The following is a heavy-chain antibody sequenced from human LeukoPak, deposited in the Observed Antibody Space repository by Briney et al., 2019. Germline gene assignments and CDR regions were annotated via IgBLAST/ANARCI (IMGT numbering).Heavy chain of an antibody. CDR1: GGSISSYY. Sequence: SETLSLTCTVSGGSISSYYWGWIRQPPGKGLEWIGYIYYSGSTNYNPSLKSRVTISVDTSKNQFSLKLSSVTAADTAVYYCARHQVDYGDYVNAFDIWGQGTMVTVSS. CDR3: ARHQVDYGDYVNAFDI. CDR2: IYYSGST. V-gene: IGHV4-59*08. J-gene: IGHJ3*02. D-gene: IGHD4-17*01.